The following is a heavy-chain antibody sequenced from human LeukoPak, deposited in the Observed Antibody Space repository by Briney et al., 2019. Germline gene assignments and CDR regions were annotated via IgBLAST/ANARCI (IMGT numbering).Heavy chain of an antibody. V-gene: IGHV4-38-2*01. J-gene: IGHJ4*02. CDR2: IYYSGST. Sequence: SETLSLTCAVSGYSISSGYYWGWIRQPPGKGLEWIGYIYYSGSTNYNPSLKSRVTISVDTSKNQFSLKLSSVTAADTAVYYCARQGPAAGRVDYWGRGTLATVSS. D-gene: IGHD6-13*01. CDR3: ARQGPAAGRVDY. CDR1: GYSISSGYY.